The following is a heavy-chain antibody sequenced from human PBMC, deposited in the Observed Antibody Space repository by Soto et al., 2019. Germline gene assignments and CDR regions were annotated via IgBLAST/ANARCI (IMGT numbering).Heavy chain of an antibody. CDR3: AGGAGWEQEY. Sequence: EVQLVESGGALVQPGGSLRLSCGASGFTFRDYFMTWVRQAPGKGLEWVANINQDGSQRHYVDSVRGRFTTSRDNAKNSLHLEMNSLRVEDTAGYFCAGGAGWEQEYWGQGTLVTVS. CDR2: INQDGSQR. D-gene: IGHD1-26*01. CDR1: GFTFRDYF. J-gene: IGHJ4*02. V-gene: IGHV3-7*05.